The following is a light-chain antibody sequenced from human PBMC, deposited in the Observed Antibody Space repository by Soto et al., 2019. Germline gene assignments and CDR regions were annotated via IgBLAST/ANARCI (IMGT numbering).Light chain of an antibody. CDR2: DVS. CDR3: CSYAGSYTLV. V-gene: IGLV2-11*01. J-gene: IGLJ2*01. Sequence: QSVLTQPRSVSGSPGQSVTISCTGTSTDVGGYNYVSWYQQHPGKAPKLIIYDVSKRPSGVPDRFSGSKSGNTASLTISGLQAEDEVDYYCCSYAGSYTLVFGGGTKLTVL. CDR1: STDVGGYNY.